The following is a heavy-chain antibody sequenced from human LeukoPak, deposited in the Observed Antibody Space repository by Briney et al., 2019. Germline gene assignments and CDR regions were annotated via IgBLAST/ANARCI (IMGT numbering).Heavy chain of an antibody. CDR2: IKQDGSEK. CDR1: GFTFSNAW. D-gene: IGHD3-10*01. J-gene: IGHJ4*02. CDR3: AREGETAGYGSGSYPHY. V-gene: IGHV3-7*01. Sequence: GGSLRLSCAASGFTFSNAWMSWVRQAPGKGLEWVANIKQDGSEKYYVDSVKGRFTISRDNAKNSLYLQMNSLRAEDTAVYYCAREGETAGYGSGSYPHYWGQGTLVTVSS.